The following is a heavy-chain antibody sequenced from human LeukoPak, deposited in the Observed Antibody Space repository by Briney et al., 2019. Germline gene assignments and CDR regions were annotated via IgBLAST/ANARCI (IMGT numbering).Heavy chain of an antibody. D-gene: IGHD4-4*01. CDR3: CVRVTPKDEPYYGMDV. CDR2: INPSGGST. J-gene: IGHJ6*02. V-gene: IGHV1-46*01. Sequence: ASVKVSCKASGYTLTSYYMHWVRQAPGQGLEWMGIINPSGGSTSYAQKFQGRVTMTRDTSTSTVYMELSSLRSEDTAVYYCCVRVTPKDEPYYGMDVWGQGTTATVSS. CDR1: GYTLTSYY.